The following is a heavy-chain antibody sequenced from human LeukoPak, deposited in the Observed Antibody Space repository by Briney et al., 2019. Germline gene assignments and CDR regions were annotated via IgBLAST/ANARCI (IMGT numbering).Heavy chain of an antibody. CDR3: ARDGGRWLQRGFDY. CDR1: GGSFSGYC. D-gene: IGHD5-24*01. CDR2: ISYDGINK. V-gene: IGHV3-30-3*01. Sequence: LSLTCAVYGGSFSGYCWSWIRQPPGKGLEWVAVISYDGINKYYADSVKGRFTISRDNSKNTLYLQMNSLRAEDTAVYYCARDGGRWLQRGFDYWGQGTLVTVSS. J-gene: IGHJ4*02.